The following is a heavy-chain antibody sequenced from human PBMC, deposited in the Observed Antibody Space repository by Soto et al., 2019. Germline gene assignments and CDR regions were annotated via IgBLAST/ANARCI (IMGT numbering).Heavy chain of an antibody. V-gene: IGHV1-8*01. J-gene: IGHJ4*02. CDR2: MNPNSGDT. D-gene: IGHD7-27*01. Sequence: QVQLVQSGAEVKKPGASVKVSCKASGYTFTNYDINWVRQTTGQGLEWMGWMNPNSGDTGYAQKIQDRVTMTRNTAISTAYMELSSLTFEDTAIDSCARAPRNWGFDFWGLGTLVTVSS. CDR3: ARAPRNWGFDF. CDR1: GYTFTNYD.